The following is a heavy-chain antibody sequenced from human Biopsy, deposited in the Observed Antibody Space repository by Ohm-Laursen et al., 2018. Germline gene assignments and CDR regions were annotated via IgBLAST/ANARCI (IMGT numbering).Heavy chain of an antibody. V-gene: IGHV4-59*01. CDR2: IYYSGST. CDR3: ARATNSTGWPYYYFYGMDV. Sequence: QTLSLTCAVSGGSISSDYWSWIRQTPGKGLEWIGYIYYSGSTNYNPSLKSRVTISVDTSKNQFSLRLNSVTAADTAVYYRARATNSTGWPYYYFYGMDVWGQGTTVTVSS. CDR1: GGSISSDY. D-gene: IGHD2/OR15-2a*01. J-gene: IGHJ6*02.